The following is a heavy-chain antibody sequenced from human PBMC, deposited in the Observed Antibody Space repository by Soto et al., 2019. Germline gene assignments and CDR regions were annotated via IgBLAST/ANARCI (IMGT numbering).Heavy chain of an antibody. V-gene: IGHV3-30*03. CDR2: ISYDGNKK. D-gene: IGHD6-13*01. Sequence: QVQLVESGGGVVQPGKSLRLSCAASGFTFSNFGMHWVRQAPGKGLEWVAVISYDGNKKDYADSVKGRVTISRDNSKNTLYLQMNSLRLEDTAVYYCHLGGSSWGDDYWGQGTLVTVSP. CDR3: HLGGSSWGDDY. J-gene: IGHJ4*02. CDR1: GFTFSNFG.